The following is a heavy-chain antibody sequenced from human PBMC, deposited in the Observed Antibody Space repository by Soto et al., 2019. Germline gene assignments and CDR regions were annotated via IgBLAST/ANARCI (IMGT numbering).Heavy chain of an antibody. V-gene: IGHV1-18*01. CDR2: ISAYNGNT. D-gene: IGHD3-3*01. CDR3: ARDPNYDFWSGFQNWFDP. Sequence: GASVKVSCKASGYTFTNYGISWVQQATGQGLEWMGWISAYNGNTNYAQKLQGRVTMTTDTSTSTAYMELRSLRSDDTAVYYCARDPNYDFWSGFQNWFDPWGQGTLVTVSS. CDR1: GYTFTNYG. J-gene: IGHJ5*02.